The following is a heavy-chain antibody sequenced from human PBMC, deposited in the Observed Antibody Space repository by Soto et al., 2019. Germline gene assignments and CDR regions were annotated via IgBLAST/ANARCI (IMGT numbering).Heavy chain of an antibody. V-gene: IGHV3-23*01. CDR2: IIGSGYST. CDR3: AKDDKSSSRGYYYGMDV. J-gene: IGHJ6*02. D-gene: IGHD2-15*01. CDR1: GFTFSTYP. Sequence: GGSLRLFCAASGFTFSTYPMSWVRQAPGEGLEWVSAIIGSGYSTYYADSVKGRFTISRDNSKNTLYLQMNSLSAEDTAVYYGAKDDKSSSRGYYYGMDVWGQGTTVTVSS.